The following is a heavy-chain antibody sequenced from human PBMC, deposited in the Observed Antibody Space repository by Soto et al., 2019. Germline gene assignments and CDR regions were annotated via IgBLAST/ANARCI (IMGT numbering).Heavy chain of an antibody. Sequence: EVQLVESGGGLGRPGGSLRLSCAGSGFTFSNAWMNWVRQAPGKGLEWVGRIKSKTTGGTTDYAAPVKGRFSISRDDSKNTVYLQMNSLKTVDTAVYYCRAAAYWGQGTLVIVSS. V-gene: IGHV3-15*07. J-gene: IGHJ4*02. CDR2: IKSKTTGGTT. D-gene: IGHD2-2*01. CDR1: GFTFSNAW. CDR3: RAAAY.